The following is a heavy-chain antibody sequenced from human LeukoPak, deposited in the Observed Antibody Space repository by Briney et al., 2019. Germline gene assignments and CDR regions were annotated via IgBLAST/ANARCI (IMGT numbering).Heavy chain of an antibody. CDR1: GYTFTSYD. D-gene: IGHD3-10*01. Sequence: GASVKVSCKASGYTFTSYDINWVRQATGQGLEWMGWMNPNSGNTGYAQKFQGRVTMTRNTSISTAYMELSSLRSEDTAVYYCARVGLWFGESPFDYWGQGTLVTVSS. V-gene: IGHV1-8*01. CDR3: ARVGLWFGESPFDY. J-gene: IGHJ4*02. CDR2: MNPNSGNT.